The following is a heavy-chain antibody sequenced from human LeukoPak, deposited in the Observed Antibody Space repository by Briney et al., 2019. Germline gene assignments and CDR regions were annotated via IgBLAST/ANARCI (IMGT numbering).Heavy chain of an antibody. D-gene: IGHD3-10*01. CDR3: AKSVYHSGNY. Sequence: PGGSLRLSCAASGFRFSSYSMTWVRQAPGKGPEWVSSISGGTTYYADSVKGRFTISRDNSKNTVSLQMNSLRAEDTAVYYCAKSVYHSGNYWGQGTLVTVSS. V-gene: IGHV3-23*01. J-gene: IGHJ4*02. CDR1: GFRFSSYS. CDR2: ISGGTT.